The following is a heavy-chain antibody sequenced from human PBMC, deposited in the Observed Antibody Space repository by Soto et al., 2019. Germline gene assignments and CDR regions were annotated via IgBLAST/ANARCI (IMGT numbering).Heavy chain of an antibody. Sequence: PSETLSLTCTVSGGSISSSSYYWCWIRQPPGKGLEWIGSIYYSGSTYYNPSLKSRVTISVDTSKNQFSLKLSSVTAADTAVYYCAIRITMVRGVIMNDYWGQGTLVTVSS. J-gene: IGHJ4*02. CDR3: AIRITMVRGVIMNDY. CDR1: GGSISSSSYY. D-gene: IGHD3-10*01. V-gene: IGHV4-39*01. CDR2: IYYSGST.